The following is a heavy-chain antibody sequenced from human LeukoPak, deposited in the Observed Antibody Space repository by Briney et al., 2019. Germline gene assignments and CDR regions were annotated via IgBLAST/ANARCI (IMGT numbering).Heavy chain of an antibody. J-gene: IGHJ6*02. CDR1: GYSISSGYY. CDR3: ARGSGEESSSTSCHRAVCFGMDV. CDR2: IYHSGST. D-gene: IGHD2-2*01. Sequence: PSETLSLTCAVSGYSISSGYYWGWIRQPPGKGLEWIGSIYHSGSTYYNPSLKSRVTISVDTSKNQFSLQLSSVTAADTAVYYCARGSGEESSSTSCHRAVCFGMDVWGQGTTITVSS. V-gene: IGHV4-38-2*01.